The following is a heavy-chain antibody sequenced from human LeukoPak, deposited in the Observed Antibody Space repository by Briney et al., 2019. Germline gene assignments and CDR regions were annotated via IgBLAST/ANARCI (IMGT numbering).Heavy chain of an antibody. CDR3: ARDWVL. CDR2: ISSSSRTI. V-gene: IGHV3-48*02. CDR1: GFTFSSYG. J-gene: IGHJ3*01. Sequence: GGTLRLSCAASGFTFSSYGMSWVRQAPGKGLEWISYISSSSRTIYYADSVKGRFTISRDNGKNSLYLQMNSLRDEDTAVYYCARDWVLWGQGTMVTVSS. D-gene: IGHD3-16*01.